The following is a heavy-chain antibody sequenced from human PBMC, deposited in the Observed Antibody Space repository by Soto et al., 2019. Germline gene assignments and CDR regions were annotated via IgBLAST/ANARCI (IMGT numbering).Heavy chain of an antibody. V-gene: IGHV3-7*05. CDR3: ARVNRLAAQE. CDR2: IKQDVIEK. D-gene: IGHD6-6*01. CDR1: GFTFSSYW. J-gene: IGHJ1*01. Sequence: EVQLVESGGGLVQPGGSLRLSCAASGFTFSSYWMSWVRQASGKGLEWVANIKQDVIEKYYVDSMKGRFTISRDNAKNSLYLTMNSLRAEDPAVYYGARVNRLAAQEWGQGTLVTVSS.